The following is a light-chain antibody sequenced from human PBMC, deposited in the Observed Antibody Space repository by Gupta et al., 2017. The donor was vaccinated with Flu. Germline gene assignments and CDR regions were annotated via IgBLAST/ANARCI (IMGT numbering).Light chain of an antibody. CDR2: GTS. CDR3: QHYAGSPRWA. J-gene: IGKJ1*01. CDR1: QSVSSSY. V-gene: IGKV3-20*01. Sequence: EVVLTQSPGALFLSPGEKATLSCRASQSVSSSYIALPPQKPGQAPRVLIYGTSPRATGVPDRFSGRGSVTDFTLTIRRLEPDDFAVYYGQHYAGSPRWAFGQGTKVEVK.